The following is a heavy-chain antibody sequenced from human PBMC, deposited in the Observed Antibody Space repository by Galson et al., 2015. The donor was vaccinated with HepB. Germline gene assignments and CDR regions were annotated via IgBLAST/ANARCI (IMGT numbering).Heavy chain of an antibody. CDR3: ARREAQASWGGMGV. Sequence: SVKVSCKASGYTFTSYAMNWVRQAPGQRLEWMGWINAGNGNTKYSQKFQGRVTITRDTSASTAYMELSSLRSEDTAVYYCARREAQASWGGMGVWGQGTTVTVSS. CDR1: GYTFTSYA. CDR2: INAGNGNT. D-gene: IGHD2-2*01. J-gene: IGHJ6*02. V-gene: IGHV1-3*01.